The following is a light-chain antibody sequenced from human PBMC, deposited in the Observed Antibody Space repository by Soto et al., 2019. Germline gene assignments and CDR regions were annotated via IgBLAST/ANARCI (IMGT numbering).Light chain of an antibody. V-gene: IGKV3-15*01. Sequence: EIVMTQSPASLSVSPGERATLSCRASQSVSIHLAWYQQKPCQAPRLLIYDTSTRATGIPARFSGSGSGTEFTLTISSLQSEDFAVYYCQQYSNWPPITFGQGTRLEIK. J-gene: IGKJ5*01. CDR2: DTS. CDR3: QQYSNWPPIT. CDR1: QSVSIH.